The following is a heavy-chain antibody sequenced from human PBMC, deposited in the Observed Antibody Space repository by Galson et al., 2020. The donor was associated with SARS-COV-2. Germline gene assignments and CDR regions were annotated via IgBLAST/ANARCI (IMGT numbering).Heavy chain of an antibody. D-gene: IGHD6-6*01. CDR1: GFTFSSYW. J-gene: IGHJ6*02. Sequence: GESLKISYAASGFTFSSYWMSWVRQAPGKGLEWVAHIKQDGSEKYYVDSVKGRFTISRDNAKNSLYLQMNSLRAEDTDVYYCARDLEYSSSFYGMDVWSQGTTVTVYS. CDR3: ARDLEYSSSFYGMDV. CDR2: IKQDGSEK. V-gene: IGHV3-7*03.